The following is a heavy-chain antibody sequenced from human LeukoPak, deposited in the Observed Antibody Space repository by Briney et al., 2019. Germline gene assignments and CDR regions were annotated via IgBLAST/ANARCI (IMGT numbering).Heavy chain of an antibody. V-gene: IGHV1-2*02. Sequence: ASVKVSCKASGYTFTDYYMHWVRQAPGQGLEWMGWINPNSGGTNYAQKFQGRVTMTRDTSISTAYVELRGLKSDDTAVYYCARGVGAVAQWFDPWGQGTLVTVSS. CDR3: ARGVGAVAQWFDP. D-gene: IGHD6-19*01. CDR1: GYTFTDYY. CDR2: INPNSGGT. J-gene: IGHJ5*02.